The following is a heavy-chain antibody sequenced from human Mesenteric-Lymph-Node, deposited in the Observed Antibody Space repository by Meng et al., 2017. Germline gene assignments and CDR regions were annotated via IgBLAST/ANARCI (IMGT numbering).Heavy chain of an antibody. D-gene: IGHD5-12*01. CDR2: MNPNSGNT. CDR3: ARGPFVCWLRFGAFGDYFDY. Sequence: ASVKVSCKASGYTFTSYDINWVRQATGQGLEWMGWMNPNSGNTGYAQKFQGRVTMTRNTSISTAYMELSSLRSEDTAVYYCARGPFVCWLRFGAFGDYFDYWGQGTLVTVSS. CDR1: GYTFTSYD. V-gene: IGHV1-8*01. J-gene: IGHJ4*02.